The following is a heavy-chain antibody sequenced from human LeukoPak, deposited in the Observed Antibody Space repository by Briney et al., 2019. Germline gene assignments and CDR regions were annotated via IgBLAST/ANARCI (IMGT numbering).Heavy chain of an antibody. Sequence: GGSLRLSCVACGFCFSNYYMSWIRQAPGRWMEWISYISGSGSDLYYADSVKGRFTISRDNANNSLYLQMNSLRAEDTAVYYCARSIGYYYTMDVWGQGTTVTVSS. D-gene: IGHD3-22*01. CDR2: ISGSGSDL. CDR1: GFCFSNYY. V-gene: IGHV3-11*01. J-gene: IGHJ6*02. CDR3: ARSIGYYYTMDV.